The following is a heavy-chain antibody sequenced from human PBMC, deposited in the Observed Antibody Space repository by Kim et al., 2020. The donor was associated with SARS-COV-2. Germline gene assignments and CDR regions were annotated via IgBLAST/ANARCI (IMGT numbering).Heavy chain of an antibody. CDR3: ARESMFGELDYYYGMDV. CDR2: INTNTGNP. D-gene: IGHD3-10*02. V-gene: IGHV7-4-1*02. J-gene: IGHJ6*02. Sequence: ASVKVSCKASGYTFTSYAMNWVRQAPGQGLEWMGWINTNTGNPTYAQGFTGRFVFSLDTSVSTAYLQISSLKAEDTAVYYCARESMFGELDYYYGMDVWGQGTTVTVSS. CDR1: GYTFTSYA.